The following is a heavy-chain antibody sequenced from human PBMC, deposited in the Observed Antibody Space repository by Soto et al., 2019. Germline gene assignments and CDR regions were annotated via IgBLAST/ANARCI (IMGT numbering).Heavy chain of an antibody. CDR1: GGSISSYY. J-gene: IGHJ4*02. D-gene: IGHD6-13*01. CDR3: ATLAPSIAEAGDY. Sequence: PSETLSLTCTVSGGSISSYYWSWIRQPPGKGPEWIGYIYYSGSTNYNPSLKSRVTISVDTSKNQFSLKLSSVTAADTAVYYCATLAPSIAEAGDYWGQGTLVTVYS. CDR2: IYYSGST. V-gene: IGHV4-59*01.